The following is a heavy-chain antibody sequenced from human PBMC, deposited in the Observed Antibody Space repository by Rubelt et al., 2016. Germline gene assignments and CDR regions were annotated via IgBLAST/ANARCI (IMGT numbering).Heavy chain of an antibody. Sequence: GPGLVKPSGTLSLTCAVSGGSISSSNWWSWVRQPPGKGLEWIGEIYHSGSTNYNPSLKSRVTISVDTSKNQFSLKLSSVTAADTAVYYCARHSSSSSSGYYCYYGMDVWGQGTTVTVSS. J-gene: IGHJ6*02. CDR1: GGSISSSNW. D-gene: IGHD6-13*01. CDR3: ARHSSSSSSGYYCYYGMDV. V-gene: IGHV4-4*02. CDR2: IYHSGST.